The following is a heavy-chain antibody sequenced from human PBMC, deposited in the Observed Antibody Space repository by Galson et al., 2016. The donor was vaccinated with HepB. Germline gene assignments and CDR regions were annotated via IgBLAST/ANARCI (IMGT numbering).Heavy chain of an antibody. CDR3: SRHGDYGDYDDWFDP. Sequence: SLRLSCAASGFTFSSYSMNWVRQAPGKGLEWVSYISSSSSTIYYADSVKGRFTISRDNAKNSLYLQMNSLRAEDTGVYYCSRHGDYGDYDDWFDPWGQGTLVTVSS. CDR2: ISSSSSTI. J-gene: IGHJ5*02. D-gene: IGHD4-17*01. CDR1: GFTFSSYS. V-gene: IGHV3-48*04.